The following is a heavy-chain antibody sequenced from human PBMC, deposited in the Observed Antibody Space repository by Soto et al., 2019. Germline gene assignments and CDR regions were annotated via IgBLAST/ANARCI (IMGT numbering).Heavy chain of an antibody. CDR1: GYTFTSYY. D-gene: IGHD3-10*01. CDR2: INPSGGST. CDR3: ARGYGGWFGELLYTGFDP. V-gene: IGHV1-46*01. Sequence: ASVKVSCKASGYTFTSYYMHWVRQAPGQGLEWMGIINPSGGSTSYAQKFQGRVTMTRGTSTSTVYMELSSLRSEDTAVYYCARGYGGWFGELLYTGFDPWGQGTLVTVSS. J-gene: IGHJ5*02.